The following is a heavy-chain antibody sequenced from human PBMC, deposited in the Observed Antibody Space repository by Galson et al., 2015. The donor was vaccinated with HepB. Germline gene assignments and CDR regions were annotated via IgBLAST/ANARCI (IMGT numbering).Heavy chain of an antibody. CDR2: ISYDGSNK. CDR3: ARERIAGSYSCSWAPWFDP. CDR1: GFTFSSYA. J-gene: IGHJ5*02. V-gene: IGHV3-30-3*01. Sequence: SLRLSCAASGFTFSSYAMHWVRQAPGKGLEWVAVISYDGSNKYYADSVKGRFTISRDNSKNTPYLQMNSLRAEDTAVYYCARERIAGSYSCSWAPWFDPWGQGTLVTVSS. D-gene: IGHD6-13*01.